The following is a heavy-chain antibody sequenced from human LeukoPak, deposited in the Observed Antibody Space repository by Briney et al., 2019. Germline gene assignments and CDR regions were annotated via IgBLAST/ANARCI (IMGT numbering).Heavy chain of an antibody. V-gene: IGHV4-34*01. D-gene: IGHD6-19*01. CDR1: GGSFSGYY. Sequence: PSETLSLTCAVYGGSFSGYYWSWIRQPPGKGLGWIGEINHSGSTNYNPSLKSRVTISVDTSKNQFSLKLSSVTAADTAVYYCARGRTIFRAVAGTNYYYYGMDVWGKGTTVTVSS. J-gene: IGHJ6*04. CDR3: ARGRTIFRAVAGTNYYYYGMDV. CDR2: INHSGST.